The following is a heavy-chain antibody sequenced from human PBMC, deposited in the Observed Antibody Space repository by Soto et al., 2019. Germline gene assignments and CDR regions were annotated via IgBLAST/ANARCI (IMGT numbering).Heavy chain of an antibody. J-gene: IGHJ4*02. D-gene: IGHD2-15*01. CDR1: GGSFSGYY. CDR2: INHSGST. CDR3: ARVSRYCSGGSCYGDYYFDY. V-gene: IGHV4-34*01. Sequence: SETLSLTCAVHGGSFSGYYWSWIRQPPGKGLEWIGEINHSGSTNYNPSLKSRVTISVDTSKNQFSLKLSSVTAADTAVYYCARVSRYCSGGSCYGDYYFDYWGQGTLVTVSS.